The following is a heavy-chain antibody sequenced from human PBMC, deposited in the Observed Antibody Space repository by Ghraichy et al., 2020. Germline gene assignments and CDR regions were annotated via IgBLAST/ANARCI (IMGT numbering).Heavy chain of an antibody. D-gene: IGHD6-13*01. V-gene: IGHV3-33*01. CDR1: GFTFSTFG. J-gene: IGHJ4*02. Sequence: GGSLRLSCAASGFTFSTFGMHWVRQAPGKGLEWVALIWYDGTNKYYADSVKGRFTISRDDSKNTVYLHMNNLRAEDTALYYCARSELSSSWYLGDYWGQGTLVTVYS. CDR2: IWYDGTNK. CDR3: ARSELSSSWYLGDY.